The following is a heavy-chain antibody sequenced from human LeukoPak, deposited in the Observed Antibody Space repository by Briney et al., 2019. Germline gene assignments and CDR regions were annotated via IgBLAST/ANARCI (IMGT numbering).Heavy chain of an antibody. D-gene: IGHD2-2*01. CDR3: AKDRHAPGRYCSSTSCFPFDS. Sequence: GGSLRLSCAASGFTFSNSGMHWVRQAPGKGLEWVSGISGSGGSKYYADSVKGRFTISRDNTKNTLYLQMNSLRAEDTAVYYCAKDRHAPGRYCSSTSCFPFDSWGQGTLVTVSS. CDR2: ISGSGGSK. J-gene: IGHJ5*01. V-gene: IGHV3-23*01. CDR1: GFTFSNSG.